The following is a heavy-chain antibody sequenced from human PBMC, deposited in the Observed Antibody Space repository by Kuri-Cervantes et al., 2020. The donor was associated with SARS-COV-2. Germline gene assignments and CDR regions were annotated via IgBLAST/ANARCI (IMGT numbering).Heavy chain of an antibody. V-gene: IGHV3-74*01. J-gene: IGHJ4*02. CDR2: INPDGSYT. CDR1: GFTFSGHW. Sequence: GESLKISCAASGFTFSGHWIHWVRQAPGKGLVWVSRINPDGSYTNNADSVKGRFTLSRDNAKNMLFLQMNSLRAEDTAVYYCVRDGDHWNFDYWGQGTPVTVSS. D-gene: IGHD1-1*01. CDR3: VRDGDHWNFDY.